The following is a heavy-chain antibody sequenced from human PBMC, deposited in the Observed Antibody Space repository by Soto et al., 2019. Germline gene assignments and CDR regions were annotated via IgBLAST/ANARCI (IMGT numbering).Heavy chain of an antibody. J-gene: IGHJ5*02. Sequence: QVQLVQSGAEVKKPGSSVKVSCKASGGTFSSYAISWVRQAPGQGLEWMGGIIPISGTANYAQKFQGRVTITADKSTSTAYMELSSLRSEDTAVYYCAATYYYDSSGSLNWFDPWGQGTLVTVSS. CDR2: IIPISGTA. V-gene: IGHV1-69*06. D-gene: IGHD3-22*01. CDR3: AATYYYDSSGSLNWFDP. CDR1: GGTFSSYA.